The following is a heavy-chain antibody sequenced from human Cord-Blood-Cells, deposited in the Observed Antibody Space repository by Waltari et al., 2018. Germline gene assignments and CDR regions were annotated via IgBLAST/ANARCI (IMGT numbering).Heavy chain of an antibody. J-gene: IGHJ4*02. CDR2: IYYSGST. Sequence: QLQLQESGPGLVKPSETLSLTCTVSGGSISSSSYYWGWNRQPPGKGLEWIGSIYYSGSTYYNPSLKSRVTISVDTSKNQFSLKLSSVTAADTAVYYCASTYSNYGGYFDYWGQGTLVTVSS. CDR1: GGSISSSSYY. D-gene: IGHD4-4*01. V-gene: IGHV4-39*01. CDR3: ASTYSNYGGYFDY.